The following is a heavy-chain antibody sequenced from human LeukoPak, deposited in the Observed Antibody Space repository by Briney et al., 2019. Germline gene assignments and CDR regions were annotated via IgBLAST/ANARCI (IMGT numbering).Heavy chain of an antibody. Sequence: SVKVSCKASGGTFSSYAISWVRQAPGQGLEWMGRIIPILGIANYAQKFQGRVTITADKSTSTAYMELSSLRSEDTAVYYCARDSYYDSSGLFDYWGQGTLVTVSS. CDR3: ARDSYYDSSGLFDY. CDR1: GGTFSSYA. D-gene: IGHD3-22*01. J-gene: IGHJ4*02. V-gene: IGHV1-69*04. CDR2: IIPILGIA.